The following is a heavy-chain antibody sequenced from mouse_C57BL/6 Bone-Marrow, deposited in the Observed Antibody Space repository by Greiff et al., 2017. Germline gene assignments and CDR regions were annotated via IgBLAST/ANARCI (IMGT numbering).Heavy chain of an antibody. CDR2: IHPSDSDT. J-gene: IGHJ3*01. V-gene: IGHV1-74*01. CDR3: EINRPWFAY. CDR1: GYTFTSYW. Sequence: QVQLQQPGAELVKPGASVKVSCKASGYTFTSYWMHWVKQRPGQGLEWIGRIHPSDSDTNYNQKFKGKATLTVDHSSSTSYLQLSSLTSEDSAVYYCEINRPWFAYGGQGTLVTVSA.